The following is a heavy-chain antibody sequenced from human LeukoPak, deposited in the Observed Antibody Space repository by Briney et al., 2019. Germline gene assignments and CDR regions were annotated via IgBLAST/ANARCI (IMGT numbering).Heavy chain of an antibody. CDR3: ARDPIVATITGYYGMDV. CDR1: GYTFTGYY. D-gene: IGHD5-12*01. Sequence: ASVKVSCKASGYTFTGYYMHWVRQAPGQGLEWMGWINPNSGGTNYAQKFQGWVTMTRDTSISTAYMELSRLRSDDTAVYYCARDPIVATITGYYGMDVWGQGTTVTVSS. V-gene: IGHV1-2*04. CDR2: INPNSGGT. J-gene: IGHJ6*02.